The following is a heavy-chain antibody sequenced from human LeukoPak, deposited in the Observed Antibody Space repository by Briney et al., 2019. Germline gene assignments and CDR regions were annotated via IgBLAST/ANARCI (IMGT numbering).Heavy chain of an antibody. CDR3: ARDLVTVVRGVFDY. Sequence: SVKVSCKASGYTFTSYYMHWLRQAPRQGRAWLGIVAPSGRWTSYAQKFQSRVTLTRDTPTSTVYMELSSLRSEDTAVYYCARDLVTVVRGVFDYWGEGALVTVSS. D-gene: IGHD4-23*01. V-gene: IGHV1-46*01. CDR2: VAPSGRWT. J-gene: IGHJ4*02. CDR1: GYTFTSYY.